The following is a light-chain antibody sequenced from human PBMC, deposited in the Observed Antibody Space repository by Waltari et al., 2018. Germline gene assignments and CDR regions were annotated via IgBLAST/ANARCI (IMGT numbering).Light chain of an antibody. CDR3: QHYGASPGT. J-gene: IGKJ4*01. V-gene: IGKV3-20*01. CDR1: QSITYKY. CDR2: GTP. Sequence: EIVLTQSTGTLSLSPGETATLTCRASQSITYKYLAWYQQKPDQTPRLLIYGTPTSAAGTPDRFRGSGSGTVFTLTVSGLGPDDFSVYYCQHYGASPGTFGGGTKVEFK.